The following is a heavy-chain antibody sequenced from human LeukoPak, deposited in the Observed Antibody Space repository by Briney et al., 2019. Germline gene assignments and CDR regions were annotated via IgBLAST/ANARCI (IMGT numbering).Heavy chain of an antibody. CDR1: GLTFSTYS. D-gene: IGHD6-19*01. V-gene: IGHV3-23*01. J-gene: IGHJ4*02. Sequence: GSLRLSCAVSGLTFSTYSMTWVRQGPGKGLEWVSSIYNSGAKIFYADSVKGRFTISRDNSKNMLYLQMNSLRVEDTAVYYCAKDVAPDSGWDLDYWGQGTLDTVSS. CDR2: IYNSGAKI. CDR3: AKDVAPDSGWDLDY.